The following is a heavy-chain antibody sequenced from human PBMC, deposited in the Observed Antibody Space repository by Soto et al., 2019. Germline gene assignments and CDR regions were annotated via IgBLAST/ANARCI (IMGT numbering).Heavy chain of an antibody. Sequence: EEQLLESGGGLIQPGGSLRLACAASGFTFSSYAMPWVRQAPGKGLEWGSSTSFSDGGTYYADSVKGRLTISRDNSKNTLFLQLNSLRVEDTAVYYCVKDDRILGRRYFDLWGRGTLVTVSS. V-gene: IGHV3-23*01. J-gene: IGHJ2*01. CDR2: TSFSDGGT. D-gene: IGHD2-15*01. CDR1: GFTFSSYA. CDR3: VKDDRILGRRYFDL.